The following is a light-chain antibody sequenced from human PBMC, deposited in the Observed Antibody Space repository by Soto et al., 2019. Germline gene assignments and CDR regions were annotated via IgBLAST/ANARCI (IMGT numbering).Light chain of an antibody. CDR3: QSYDSSRYV. Sequence: QLVLTQPPSVSGAPGQRVTISCTGSSSNIGAGYDVHWYQQLPGTAPKLLIYGNSNRPSGVPDRFSGSKSGTLASLAITGLQAEDVADYYCQSYDSSRYVFGTGTKLTVL. CDR1: SSNIGAGYD. V-gene: IGLV1-40*01. CDR2: GNS. J-gene: IGLJ1*01.